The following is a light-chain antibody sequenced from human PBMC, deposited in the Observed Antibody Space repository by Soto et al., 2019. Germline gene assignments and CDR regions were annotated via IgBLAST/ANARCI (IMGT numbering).Light chain of an antibody. CDR3: QKYNSAPWT. V-gene: IGKV1-27*01. Sequence: DIQMTQSPSSLSASVGDRVTITCRASQGINTFLAWYQQKPGKVPKLLILAASTLLSVVPSRFSGSGSGTDFTLTISSLQPEDVATYCCQKYNSAPWTFGQGTKVEIK. CDR2: AAS. CDR1: QGINTF. J-gene: IGKJ1*01.